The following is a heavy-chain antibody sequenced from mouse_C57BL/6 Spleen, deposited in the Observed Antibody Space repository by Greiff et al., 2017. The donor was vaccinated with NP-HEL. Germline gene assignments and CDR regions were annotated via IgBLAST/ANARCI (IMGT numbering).Heavy chain of an antibody. CDR3: TRRGYYYGSSSFDV. V-gene: IGHV1-15*01. CDR1: GYTFTDYE. CDR2: IDPETGGT. Sequence: VQLQQSGAELVRPGASVTLSCKASGYTFTDYEMHWVKQTPVHGLEWIGAIDPETGGTAYNQKFKGKAILTADKSSSTAYMELRSLTSEDSAVYYCTRRGYYYGSSSFDVWGTGTTVTVSS. D-gene: IGHD1-1*01. J-gene: IGHJ1*03.